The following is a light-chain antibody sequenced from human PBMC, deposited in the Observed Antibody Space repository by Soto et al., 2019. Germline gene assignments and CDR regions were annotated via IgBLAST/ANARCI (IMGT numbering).Light chain of an antibody. CDR3: SSYTSSSTYV. CDR1: SSDVGGYNY. V-gene: IGLV2-14*01. Sequence: QSVLTQPASVSGSPGQSITISCTGTSSDVGGYNYVSWYQHHPGKAPKVLIYEVSHRPSGVSDRFSGSKSGNTASLTISGLQAEDEADYYCSSYTSSSTYVFGTGTKLTVL. J-gene: IGLJ1*01. CDR2: EVS.